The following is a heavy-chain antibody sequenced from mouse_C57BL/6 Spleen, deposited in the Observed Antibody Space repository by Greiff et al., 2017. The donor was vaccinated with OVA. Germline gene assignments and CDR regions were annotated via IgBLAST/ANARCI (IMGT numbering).Heavy chain of an antibody. D-gene: IGHD2-2*01. V-gene: IGHV3-6*01. CDR2: ISYDGSN. J-gene: IGHJ2*01. CDR1: GYSITSGYY. Sequence: EVHLVESGPGLVKPSQSLSLTCSVTGYSITSGYYWNWIRQFPGNKLEWMGYISYDGSNNYNPSLKNRISITRDTSKNQFFLKLNSVTTEDTATYYCARVGGYQDYWGQGTTLTVSS. CDR3: ARVGGYQDY.